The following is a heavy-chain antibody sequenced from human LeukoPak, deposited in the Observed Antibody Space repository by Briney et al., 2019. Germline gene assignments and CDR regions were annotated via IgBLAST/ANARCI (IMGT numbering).Heavy chain of an antibody. CDR1: GYTFTSYG. J-gene: IGHJ6*03. Sequence: ASVKVSCKASGYTFTSYGISWVRQAPGQGLEWMGWISAYNGNTNYAQKLQGRVTITTDESTSTAYMELSSLRSEDTAVYYCARASSFSLYYYYMDVWGKGTTVTVSS. CDR2: ISAYNGNT. V-gene: IGHV1-18*01. CDR3: ARASSFSLYYYYMDV.